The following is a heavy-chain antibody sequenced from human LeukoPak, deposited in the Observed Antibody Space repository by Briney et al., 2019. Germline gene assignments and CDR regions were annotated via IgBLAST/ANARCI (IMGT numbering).Heavy chain of an antibody. D-gene: IGHD6-13*01. CDR2: INPNSGGT. CDR3: ALSSSWYVNGLDY. V-gene: IGHV1-2*02. Sequence: ASVKVSCKASGYTFTGYYMHWVQQAPGQGLEWMGWINPNSGGTNYAQKFQGRVTMTRDTSISTAYMELSRLRSDDTAVYYCALSSSWYVNGLDYWGQGTLVTVSS. J-gene: IGHJ4*02. CDR1: GYTFTGYY.